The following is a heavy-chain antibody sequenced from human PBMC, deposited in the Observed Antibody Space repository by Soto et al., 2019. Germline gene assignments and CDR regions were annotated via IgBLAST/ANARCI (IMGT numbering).Heavy chain of an antibody. Sequence: ASVKVSCKASGGTFSSYAISWVRQAPGQGLEWMGGIIPIFGTANYAQKFQGRVTITADESTSTAYMELSSLRSEDTAVYYCARLLFRYGDYVAKASYYGMDVWGQGTTVTVSS. J-gene: IGHJ6*02. D-gene: IGHD4-17*01. CDR1: GGTFSSYA. V-gene: IGHV1-69*13. CDR3: ARLLFRYGDYVAKASYYGMDV. CDR2: IIPIFGTA.